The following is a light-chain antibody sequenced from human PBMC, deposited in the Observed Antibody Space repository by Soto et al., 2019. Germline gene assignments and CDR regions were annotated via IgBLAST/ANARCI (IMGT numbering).Light chain of an antibody. CDR1: QSLLSSGGETY. J-gene: IGKJ5*01. V-gene: IGKV2D-29*02. CDR2: QVS. CDR3: MQSTQLPLT. Sequence: DVVMSQTPLSLSVTPGQPASISCRSSQSLLSSGGETYLFWYLQRAGKSPQLLIYQVSNRISAVPDRFRGSGSGTDFTLKISRVEAEDAGVYYCMQSTQLPLTFGQGTRLEIK.